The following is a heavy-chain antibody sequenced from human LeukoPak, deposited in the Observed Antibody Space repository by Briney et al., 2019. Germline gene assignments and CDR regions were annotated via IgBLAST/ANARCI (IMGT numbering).Heavy chain of an antibody. CDR3: ARGRQDYDSSGYYLDY. CDR2: IYSGGST. D-gene: IGHD3-22*01. V-gene: IGHV3-66*01. CDR1: GFTVSSNY. Sequence: GGSLRLSCAASGFTVSSNYMSWVRQAPGKGLEWVSVIYSGGSTYYADSVKGRFTISRDNSKNTLYLQMNSLRAEDTAVYYCARGRQDYDSSGYYLDYWGQGTLVTVSS. J-gene: IGHJ4*02.